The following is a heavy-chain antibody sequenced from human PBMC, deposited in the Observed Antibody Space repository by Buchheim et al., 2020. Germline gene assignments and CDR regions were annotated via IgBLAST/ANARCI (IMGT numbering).Heavy chain of an antibody. CDR1: GFTFSSYA. CDR3: ARGGGDYGSGSYYPFDY. CDR2: ISGSGGST. D-gene: IGHD3-10*01. Sequence: EVQLLESGGGLVQPGGSLRLSCAASGFTFSSYAMSWVRQAPGKGLEWVSAISGSGGSTYYADSVKGRFTISRDNSKNTLYLQMNSLGAEDTAVYYCARGGGDYGSGSYYPFDYWGQGTL. J-gene: IGHJ4*02. V-gene: IGHV3-23*01.